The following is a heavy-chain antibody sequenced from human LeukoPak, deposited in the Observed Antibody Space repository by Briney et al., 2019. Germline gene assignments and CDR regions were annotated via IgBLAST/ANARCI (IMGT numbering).Heavy chain of an antibody. V-gene: IGHV3-33*05. D-gene: IGHD6-13*01. Sequence: GGSLRLSCVTSGFTFSRYAMHWVRQAPGKGLQWVTVTSYDGSDTYYADSVKGRFTLSRDNAKNSLYLQMNSLRAEDTAVYYCARDLGYSSSWYSESGYWGQGTLVTVSS. J-gene: IGHJ4*02. CDR2: TSYDGSDT. CDR1: GFTFSRYA. CDR3: ARDLGYSSSWYSESGY.